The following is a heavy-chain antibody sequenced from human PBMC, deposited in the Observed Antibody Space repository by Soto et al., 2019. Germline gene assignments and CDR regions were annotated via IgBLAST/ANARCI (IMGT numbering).Heavy chain of an antibody. J-gene: IGHJ4*02. V-gene: IGHV3-7*01. Sequence: EVQLVESGGGLVQPGGSPRLSCAASGFTFSSYWMSWVRQAPGKGLEWVANIKQDGSEKYYVDSVKGRFTISRDNAKNSLYLQMNSLRAEDTAVYYCARGAIGYSSGWYYWGQGTLVTVSS. CDR2: IKQDGSEK. D-gene: IGHD6-19*01. CDR1: GFTFSSYW. CDR3: ARGAIGYSSGWYY.